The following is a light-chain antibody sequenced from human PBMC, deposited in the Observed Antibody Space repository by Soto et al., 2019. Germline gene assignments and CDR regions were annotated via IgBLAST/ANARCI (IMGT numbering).Light chain of an antibody. J-gene: IGKJ2*01. CDR1: QSVSTT. CDR2: GAA. Sequence: EIVMTQSPATLSVSPGESATLSCRASQSVSTTLAWYQQKPGQAPRLLIYGAATRATGIPARFSGSGSETQFTLTISSLRSEDSAAYYYQQYIDLRMYTLGPGTNLEIK. CDR3: QQYIDLRMYT. V-gene: IGKV3-15*01.